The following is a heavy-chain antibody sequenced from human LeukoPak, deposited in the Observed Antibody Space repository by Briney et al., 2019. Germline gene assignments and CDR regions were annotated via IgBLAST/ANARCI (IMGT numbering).Heavy chain of an antibody. CDR3: ARDSSLAFDY. CDR2: IIPIFGTT. J-gene: IGHJ4*02. Sequence: SVTVSCTGSGGTFCSYAISSVRQAPGQGLEWMGGIIPIFGTTKNPQKIQGRVTITTDESTSTAYMELSSLRSEDTAVYYCARDSSLAFDYWGQGTLVTVSS. D-gene: IGHD6-6*01. V-gene: IGHV1-69*05. CDR1: GGTFCSYA.